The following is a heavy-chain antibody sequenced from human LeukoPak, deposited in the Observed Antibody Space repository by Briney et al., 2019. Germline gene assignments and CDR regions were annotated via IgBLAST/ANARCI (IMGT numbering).Heavy chain of an antibody. CDR3: ARGGRIVVVITHFDY. CDR1: GFTFSSYA. Sequence: GGSLRLSCAASGFTFSSYAMHWVRQAPGKGLEWVAVISYDGSNKYYADSVKGRFTISRDNSKNTLYLQMNSLRAEDTAVYYCARGGRIVVVITHFDYWGQGTLVTVSS. D-gene: IGHD3-22*01. CDR2: ISYDGSNK. J-gene: IGHJ4*02. V-gene: IGHV3-30*04.